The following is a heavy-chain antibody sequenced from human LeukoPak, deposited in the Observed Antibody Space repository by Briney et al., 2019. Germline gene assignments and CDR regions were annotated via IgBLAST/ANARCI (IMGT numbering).Heavy chain of an antibody. J-gene: IGHJ4*02. CDR2: IIPIFDTV. V-gene: IGHV1-69*05. D-gene: IGHD5-18*01. CDR3: ARSGLGRYRSGRMGGFVY. Sequence: SVKVSCKTSGGTFSSYAISWVRQAPGQGLEWMGRIIPIFDTVNYAQKFQGRVTITTDESTSTAYMELSSLRSEDTAVYYCARSGLGRYRSGRMGGFVYWGQGTLVTVSS. CDR1: GGTFSSYA.